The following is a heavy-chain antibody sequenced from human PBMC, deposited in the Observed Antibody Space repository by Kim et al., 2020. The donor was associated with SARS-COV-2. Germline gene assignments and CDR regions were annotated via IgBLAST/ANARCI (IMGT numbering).Heavy chain of an antibody. CDR3: SGEGAGSGFDINWFDP. J-gene: IGHJ5*02. D-gene: IGHD5-12*01. V-gene: IGHV4-59*13. CDR1: GGSIGTYW. Sequence: SETLSLTCTVSGGSIGTYWWTWVRQPPGKGLEWIGYIYHSGNTNYNPAPKSRVTISVETSKNQFSLKLSSGTAADTAVYYCSGEGAGSGFDINWFDPWGQGTLVTVSS. CDR2: IYHSGNT.